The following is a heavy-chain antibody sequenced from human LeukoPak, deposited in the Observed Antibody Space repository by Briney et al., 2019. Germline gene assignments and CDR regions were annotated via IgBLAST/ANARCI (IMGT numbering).Heavy chain of an antibody. CDR2: INPSGGST. D-gene: IGHD3-22*01. CDR3: AEGYYYDSSGYYPPFDY. J-gene: IGHJ4*02. Sequence: GASVKVSCKASGYTFTSYYMHWVRQAPGQGLEWMGIINPSGGSTSYAQKFQGRVTMTRDTSTSTVYMEPSSLRSEDTAVYYCAEGYYYDSSGYYPPFDYWGQGTLVTVSS. CDR1: GYTFTSYY. V-gene: IGHV1-46*01.